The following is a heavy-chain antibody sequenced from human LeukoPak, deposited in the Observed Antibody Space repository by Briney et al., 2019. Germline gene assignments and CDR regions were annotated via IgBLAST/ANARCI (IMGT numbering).Heavy chain of an antibody. D-gene: IGHD3-10*01. CDR1: GFTFSSYW. Sequence: GGSLRLSCAASGFTFSSYWMHWVRQAPGKGLVWVSRINSDGSSTSYADSVKGRFTISRDNAKNTLYLQMNSLRAEDTAVYYCARGTSMVRGVRDGAFDIWGQGTMVTVPS. J-gene: IGHJ3*02. V-gene: IGHV3-74*01. CDR3: ARGTSMVRGVRDGAFDI. CDR2: INSDGSST.